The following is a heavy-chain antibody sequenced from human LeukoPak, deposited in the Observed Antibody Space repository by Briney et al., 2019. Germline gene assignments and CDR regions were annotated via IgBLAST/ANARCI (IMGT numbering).Heavy chain of an antibody. J-gene: IGHJ3*02. CDR2: ISDSGGRT. D-gene: IGHD3-16*01. V-gene: IGHV3-23*01. CDR1: GFSFSSYA. CDR3: ARDDSTLGGAFDI. Sequence: GGSLRLSCVASGFSFSSYAMSWVRQAPGKGLEWVSAISDSGGRTYYADSVKGRFTISRDNSKNTLYLQMNSLRDEDTAVYSCARDDSTLGGAFDIWGQGTMVTVSS.